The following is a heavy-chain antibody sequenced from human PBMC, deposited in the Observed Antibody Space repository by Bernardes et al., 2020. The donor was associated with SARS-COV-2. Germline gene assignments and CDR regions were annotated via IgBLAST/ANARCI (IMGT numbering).Heavy chain of an antibody. CDR2: INTNTGNP. CDR1: GYTFTSYA. J-gene: IGHJ6*02. Sequence: ASVKVSCKASGYTFTSYAMNWVRQAPGQGLEWMGWINTNTGNPTYAQGFTGRFVFSLDTSVSTAYLQISSLKAEDTAVYYCARVHGVSRASDEYGMDVWGQGTTVTVSS. CDR3: ARVHGVSRASDEYGMDV. V-gene: IGHV7-4-1*02. D-gene: IGHD3-16*01.